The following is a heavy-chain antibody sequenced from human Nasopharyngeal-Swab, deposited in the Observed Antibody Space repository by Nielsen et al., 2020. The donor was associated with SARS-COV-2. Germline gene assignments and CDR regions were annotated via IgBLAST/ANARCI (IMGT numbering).Heavy chain of an antibody. D-gene: IGHD5-12*01. CDR2: ISSSSTYI. J-gene: IGHJ4*02. CDR3: ARDPYSGEGDY. V-gene: IGHV3-21*01. Sequence: GESLKISCAASGFTFSSYTMNWVRQAPGKGLEWVSSISSSSTYIYYADSVKGRFTISRDNAKNSLSLQMSSLRAEDTAVYYCARDPYSGEGDYWGQGTLVTVSS. CDR1: GFTFSSYT.